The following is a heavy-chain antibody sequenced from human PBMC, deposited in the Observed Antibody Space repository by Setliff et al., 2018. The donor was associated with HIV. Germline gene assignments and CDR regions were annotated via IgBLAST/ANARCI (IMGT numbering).Heavy chain of an antibody. J-gene: IGHJ6*03. CDR1: GASFSGYF. D-gene: IGHD6-13*01. CDR2: INHAGST. Sequence: PSETLSLTCTLYGASFSGYFWSWIRQPPGKGLEWIGEINHAGSTNFNPSLKGRVTISVDMSKRQFSLHLTSVTAADTAVYYCARGVAAAGALMDVWGKGTTVTVSS. CDR3: ARGVAAAGALMDV. V-gene: IGHV4-34*01.